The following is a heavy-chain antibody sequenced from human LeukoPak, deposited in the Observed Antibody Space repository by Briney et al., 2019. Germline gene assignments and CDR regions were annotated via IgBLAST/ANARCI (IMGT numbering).Heavy chain of an antibody. J-gene: IGHJ6*03. CDR1: GFTVSSNY. Sequence: PGGSLRLSCAASGFTVSSNYMSWVRQAPGKGLEWVAFIRYDGSNKYYADSVKGRFTISRDNSKNTLNLQMNSLRAEDTAVYYCASTYYYGSGSYYYYYYMDVWGKGTTVTISS. V-gene: IGHV3-30*02. D-gene: IGHD3-10*01. CDR2: IRYDGSNK. CDR3: ASTYYYGSGSYYYYYYMDV.